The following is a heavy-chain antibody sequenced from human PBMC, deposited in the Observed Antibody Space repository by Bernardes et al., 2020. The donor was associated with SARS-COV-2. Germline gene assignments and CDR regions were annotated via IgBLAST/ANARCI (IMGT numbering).Heavy chain of an antibody. D-gene: IGHD3-16*01. Sequence: LFLTSTLSGDSISSSDYYWGWIRPTPGKGLEWIGVAFYSGNTYYNPSLKSRVTISVDTSKNQFSLKLNSVTAADTAVYFCAREIGSPGGLDVWGQGTTVTVSS. CDR3: AREIGSPGGLDV. J-gene: IGHJ6*02. CDR1: GDSISSSDYY. V-gene: IGHV4-39*02. CDR2: AFYSGNT.